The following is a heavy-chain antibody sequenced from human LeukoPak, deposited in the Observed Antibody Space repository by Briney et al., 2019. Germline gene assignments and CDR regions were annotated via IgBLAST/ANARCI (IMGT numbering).Heavy chain of an antibody. CDR2: MNPNSGNT. V-gene: IGHV1-8*01. D-gene: IGHD5-12*01. CDR1: GYTFTSYD. Sequence: GASVKVSCKASGYTFTSYDINWVRQATGQGLEWMGWMNPNSGNTGYAQKFQGRVTMTMNTSISTAYMELSSLRSEDTAVYYCATFGGYVRAFDYWGQGTLVTVSS. J-gene: IGHJ4*02. CDR3: ATFGGYVRAFDY.